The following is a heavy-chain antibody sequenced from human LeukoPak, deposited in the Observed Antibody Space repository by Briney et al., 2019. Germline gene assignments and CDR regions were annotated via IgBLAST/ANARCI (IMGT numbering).Heavy chain of an antibody. V-gene: IGHV4-59*01. CDR1: GGSISSYY. J-gene: IGHJ4*02. D-gene: IGHD2-15*01. CDR2: ISYSGST. Sequence: SETLSLTCTVSGGSISSYYWSWIRQPPGKGLEWIGYISYSGSTNYNPSLKSRVTMSVDTSKNQFSLKLSSVTAADTAVYYCARGMGGPDYWGQGTVVTVSS. CDR3: ARGMGGPDY.